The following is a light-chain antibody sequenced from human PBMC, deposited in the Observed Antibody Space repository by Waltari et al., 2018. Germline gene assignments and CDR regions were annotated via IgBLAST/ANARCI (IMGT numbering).Light chain of an antibody. V-gene: IGLV3-19*01. CDR3: QSRDTTATHVL. CDR1: SLKTYY. Sequence: SSELTQDPAVSVALGQTISITCQGDSLKTYYATWYQQKPGQAPLLVIYDKNARPSGLPDRFSGSSSGNTASLTITGAQAEDEADYYCQSRDTTATHVLFGGGTKLTVL. CDR2: DKN. J-gene: IGLJ2*01.